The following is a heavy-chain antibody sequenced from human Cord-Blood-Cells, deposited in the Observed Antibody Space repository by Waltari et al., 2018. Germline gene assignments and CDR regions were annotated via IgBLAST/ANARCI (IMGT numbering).Heavy chain of an antibody. V-gene: IGHV1-2*02. Sequence: QVQLVQSGAEVKKPGASVKVSCKASGYTFTGYYMHWVRQAPGQGLEWMGWIDPDSGGTNYAQKCQGRVTMTRDTSISTAYMELSRLRSDDTAVYYCARSVYCSGGSCYDAFDIWGQGTMVTVSS. CDR2: IDPDSGGT. J-gene: IGHJ3*02. CDR3: ARSVYCSGGSCYDAFDI. CDR1: GYTFTGYY. D-gene: IGHD2-15*01.